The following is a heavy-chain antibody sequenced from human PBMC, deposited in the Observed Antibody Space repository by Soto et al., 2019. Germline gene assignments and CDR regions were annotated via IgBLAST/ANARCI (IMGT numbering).Heavy chain of an antibody. D-gene: IGHD7-27*01. CDR1: AYTFTDYY. J-gene: IGHJ4*02. CDR2: INPSGGTT. Sequence: QVQLVQSGAEVKRPGASVKVSCKASAYTFTDYYIHWVRQAPGQGLEWMGLINPSGGTTTYLQKFQGRVTMTRDTSTSTVYMDLSNLRSEDTAVYYCAGGSSLGLEYWGQGTLVTVSS. V-gene: IGHV1-46*01. CDR3: AGGSSLGLEY.